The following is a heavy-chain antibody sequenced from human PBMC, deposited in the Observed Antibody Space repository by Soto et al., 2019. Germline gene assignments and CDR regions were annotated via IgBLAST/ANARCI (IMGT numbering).Heavy chain of an antibody. D-gene: IGHD5-12*01. CDR3: ARLGLYSGYDVRDY. Sequence: ETLSLTCTVSGGSVSLYYWAWIRQPPGKGLEWIGYIYYSGATSYSPSLKSRVTMSLDASQNQISLTLRSVTAADTAMYYCARLGLYSGYDVRDYWGQGTLVTVSS. CDR1: GGSVSLYY. J-gene: IGHJ4*02. V-gene: IGHV4-59*02. CDR2: IYYSGAT.